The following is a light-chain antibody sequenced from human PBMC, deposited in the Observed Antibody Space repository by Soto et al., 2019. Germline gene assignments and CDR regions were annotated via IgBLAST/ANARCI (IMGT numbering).Light chain of an antibody. CDR1: SRDVGGYNY. Sequence: QSVLTQPASVSGSPGQSITVSCPGTSRDVGGYNYVSWYQQHPGKVPQLMIYDVSNRPSGVSNRFSGSKSGNTASLTISGLQAEDEADYYCSSYTSSNTYVFGTGTKSPS. J-gene: IGLJ1*01. CDR2: DVS. CDR3: SSYTSSNTYV. V-gene: IGLV2-14*01.